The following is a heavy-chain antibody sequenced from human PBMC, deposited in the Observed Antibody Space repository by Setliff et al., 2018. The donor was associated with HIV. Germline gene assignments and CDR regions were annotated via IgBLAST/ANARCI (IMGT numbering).Heavy chain of an antibody. CDR3: ARSKSFYDFWGGYYTHGAFKI. Sequence: SETLSLTCTVSSGSITSRTYYWGLIRQPPGKGLEWIGSIFYSGITYYNPSLKSRVSISVDTSKNQFSLNLTSVTAADTAVYYCARSKSFYDFWGGYYTHGAFKIWGLGTMVTVSS. CDR2: IFYSGIT. D-gene: IGHD3-3*01. CDR1: SGSITSRTYY. V-gene: IGHV4-39*01. J-gene: IGHJ3*02.